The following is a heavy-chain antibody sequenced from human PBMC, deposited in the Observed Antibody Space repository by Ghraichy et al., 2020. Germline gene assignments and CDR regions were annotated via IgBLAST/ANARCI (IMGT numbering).Heavy chain of an antibody. CDR3: ARGDIFDY. V-gene: IGHV4-59*08. CDR2: IRYTGST. D-gene: IGHD2-15*01. CDR1: GGSISGYY. Sequence: SETLSLTCTVSGGSISGYYWSWIRQPPGQGLEWIGYIRYTGSTNSSPSLKSRVTISIDMSKNQVSLRLSSVTAADTAVYYCARGDIFDYWGQGTLLTVSS. J-gene: IGHJ4*02.